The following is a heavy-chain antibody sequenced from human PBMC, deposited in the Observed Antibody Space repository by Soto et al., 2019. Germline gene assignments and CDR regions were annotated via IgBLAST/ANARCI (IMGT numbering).Heavy chain of an antibody. CDR3: ARGAVLGPTASDX. Sequence: SVKVSCKTSGYTFTSYGIRWVRQAPGQGLEWMGSIMAYNGNTNYAQMLQGRVTMTTDASTSTAEMALRSVRSDDTAVYYCARGAVLGPTASDXPGQLALLTGS. CDR2: IMAYNGNT. D-gene: IGHD6-19*01. J-gene: IGHJ4*02. CDR1: GYTFTSYG. V-gene: IGHV1-18*01.